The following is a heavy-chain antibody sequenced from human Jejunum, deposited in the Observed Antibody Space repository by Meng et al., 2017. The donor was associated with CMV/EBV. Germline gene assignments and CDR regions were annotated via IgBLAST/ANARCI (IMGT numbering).Heavy chain of an antibody. D-gene: IGHD3-10*01. J-gene: IGHJ6*02. CDR2: VHTGGLTT. Sequence: WVRQAPWKALALVSTVHTGGLTTYSAASVKGRFTISRDNSVNTLFLPMNSLRPDDTAVYYCTKVFRRPFRGWSSAGGDYYGMDVWGQGTTVTVSS. CDR3: TKVFRRPFRGWSSAGGDYYGMDV. V-gene: IGHV3-23*01.